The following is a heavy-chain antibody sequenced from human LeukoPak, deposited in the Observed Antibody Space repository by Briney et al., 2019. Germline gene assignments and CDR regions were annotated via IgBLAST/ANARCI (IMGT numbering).Heavy chain of an antibody. Sequence: GGSLRLSCAASGFTFSSYWMHWVRQTPGKGLVWVSRIKTDGSTTSYADSVKGRFTISRDNAKNTLYLQMNSLRAEDTAVYYCARGYSNYGYAFNIWGQGTMVAVSS. D-gene: IGHD4-11*01. J-gene: IGHJ3*02. CDR3: ARGYSNYGYAFNI. CDR2: IKTDGSTT. CDR1: GFTFSSYW. V-gene: IGHV3-74*01.